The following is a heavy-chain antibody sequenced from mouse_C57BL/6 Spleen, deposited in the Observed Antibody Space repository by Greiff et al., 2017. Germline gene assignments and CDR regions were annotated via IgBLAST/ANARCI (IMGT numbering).Heavy chain of an antibody. CDR3: ARGEFEEAD. CDR2: IDPSDSYT. Sequence: QVQLQQPGAELVMPGASVKLSCKASGYTFTSYWMHWVKRRPGQGLEWIGEIDPSDSYTNYNQRFKGKSTLTVDKSSSTAYMQISSLTSEDSAVYYCARGEFEEADWGQGTLVTVSA. CDR1: GYTFTSYW. V-gene: IGHV1-69*01. J-gene: IGHJ3*01.